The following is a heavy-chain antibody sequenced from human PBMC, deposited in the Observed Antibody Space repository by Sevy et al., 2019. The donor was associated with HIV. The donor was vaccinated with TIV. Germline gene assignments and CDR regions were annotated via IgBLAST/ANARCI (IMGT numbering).Heavy chain of an antibody. CDR3: ARAGGTTVTTSDYYYGMDV. CDR2: INHSGST. CDR1: GGSFSGYY. Sequence: SETLSLTCAVYGGSFSGYYWSWIRQPPGKGLEWIGEINHSGSTNYNPSLKSRVTISVDTSKNQFSLKLRSVTAAETVVYYCARAGGTTVTTSDYYYGMDVWGQGTTVTVSS. D-gene: IGHD4-17*01. J-gene: IGHJ6*02. V-gene: IGHV4-34*01.